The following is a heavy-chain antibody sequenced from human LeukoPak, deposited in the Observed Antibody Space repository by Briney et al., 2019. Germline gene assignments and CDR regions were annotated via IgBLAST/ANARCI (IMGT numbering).Heavy chain of an antibody. CDR3: AKDQEGGAGTGRFEY. J-gene: IGHJ4*02. V-gene: IGHV3-30*04. CDR1: GFTFNAYT. Sequence: GGSLRLPCAASGFTFNAYTIHWVRQTPGKGLEWVAVISDDGSYKFYTDSVKGRFTISRDNSKNTVYLQMNSLRLEDTAVYYCAKDQEGGAGTGRFEYWGQGTLVTVSS. CDR2: ISDDGSYK. D-gene: IGHD6-13*01.